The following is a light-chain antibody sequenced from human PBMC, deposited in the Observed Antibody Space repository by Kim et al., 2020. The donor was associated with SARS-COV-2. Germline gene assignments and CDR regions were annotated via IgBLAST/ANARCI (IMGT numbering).Light chain of an antibody. J-gene: IGKJ3*01. V-gene: IGKV1-39*01. CDR2: AAS. CDR3: QQSYIPPFT. CDR1: QSISSH. Sequence: DIQMTQSPSSLSASVGDRVTITCRTTQSISSHLNWYQQKPGRAPKLLISAASTLQGGVPSRFSGSGSETDFTLTISSLQPEDFATYFCQQSYIPPFTFGPGTKGGYQT.